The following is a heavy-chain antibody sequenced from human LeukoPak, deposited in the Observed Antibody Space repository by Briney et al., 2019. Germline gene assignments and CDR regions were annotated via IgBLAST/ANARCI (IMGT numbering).Heavy chain of an antibody. Sequence: PGGSLRLSCAASGFTFDDYAMHWVRQAPGKGLEWVSGISWNSGSIGYADSVKGRFTISRDNAKNSLCLQMNSLRAEDTALYYCAKGDYYDSRGGNYFDYWGQGTLVTVSS. J-gene: IGHJ4*02. D-gene: IGHD3-22*01. CDR1: GFTFDDYA. V-gene: IGHV3-9*01. CDR2: ISWNSGSI. CDR3: AKGDYYDSRGGNYFDY.